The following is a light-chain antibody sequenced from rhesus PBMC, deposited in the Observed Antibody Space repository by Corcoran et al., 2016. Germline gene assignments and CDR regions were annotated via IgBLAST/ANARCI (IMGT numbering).Light chain of an antibody. J-gene: IGKJ4*01. CDR2: KAS. CDR3: QNGYGILT. V-gene: IGKV1-25*01. CDR1: QGISNN. Sequence: DIQMTQSPSSLSASVGERVTITCRASQGISNNLAWYQQKPGKVPKLLIYKASTLQSGIPSRFSGSGSGTDFPLTISSLQPEDFATYYCQNGYGILTVGGGTKVEIK.